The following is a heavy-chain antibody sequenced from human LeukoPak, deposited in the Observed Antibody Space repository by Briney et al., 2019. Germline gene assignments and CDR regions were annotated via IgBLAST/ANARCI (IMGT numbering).Heavy chain of an antibody. CDR2: IYYSGST. V-gene: IGHV4-39*07. CDR1: GGSISSSSYY. CDR3: ARDGEITIFGVVGWFDP. D-gene: IGHD3-3*01. Sequence: SETLSLTCTVSGGSISSSSYYWGWIRQPPGKGLEWIGSIYYSGSTYYNPSLKSRVTISVDTSKNQFSLKLSSVTAADTAVYYCARDGEITIFGVVGWFDPWGQGTLVTVSS. J-gene: IGHJ5*02.